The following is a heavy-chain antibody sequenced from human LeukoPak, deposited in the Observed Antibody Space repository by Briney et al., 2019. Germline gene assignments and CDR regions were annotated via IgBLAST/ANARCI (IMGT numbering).Heavy chain of an antibody. CDR3: AGGNHYDFWSGDGYFDY. J-gene: IGHJ4*02. CDR1: GYTFTGYY. CDR2: INPNSGGT. D-gene: IGHD3-3*01. Sequence: ASVKVSCKASGYTFTGYYMHWVRQAPGQGLEWMGRINPNSGGTNYAQKLQGRVTMTTDTSTSTAYMELRSLRSEDTAVYYCAGGNHYDFWSGDGYFDYWGQGTLVTVSS. V-gene: IGHV1-2*06.